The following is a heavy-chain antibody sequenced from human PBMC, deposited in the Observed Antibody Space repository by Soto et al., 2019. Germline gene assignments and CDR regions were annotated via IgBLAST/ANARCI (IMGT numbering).Heavy chain of an antibody. V-gene: IGHV4-39*01. CDR1: GGSIISDSYY. CDR3: ATMGTPATGLYFFAY. D-gene: IGHD2-15*01. Sequence: SETLSLTCTVSGGSIISDSYYWGWIRQSPEKGLEWIAFISYSGGTYYNTSLKIRLTISVDTSKSQFSLKLSFVTAADTAVYYCATMGTPATGLYFFAYWRQGSLVTVSS. CDR2: ISYSGGT. J-gene: IGHJ4*02.